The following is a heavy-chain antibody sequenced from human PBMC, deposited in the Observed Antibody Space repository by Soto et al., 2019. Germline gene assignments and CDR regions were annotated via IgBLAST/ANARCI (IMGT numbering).Heavy chain of an antibody. CDR3: AKATSATCTGSICYSFDY. Sequence: LRLSCVASGFTFSSYAMSWVRQAPGQRLEWVATFSGGRDTTWHADSVKGRFTVSRDSSKNTLSLQMNSLRPEDTALYSCAKATSATCTGSICYSFDYWGQGTLVTVSS. J-gene: IGHJ4*02. V-gene: IGHV3-23*01. CDR2: FSGGRDTT. CDR1: GFTFSSYA. D-gene: IGHD2-21*01.